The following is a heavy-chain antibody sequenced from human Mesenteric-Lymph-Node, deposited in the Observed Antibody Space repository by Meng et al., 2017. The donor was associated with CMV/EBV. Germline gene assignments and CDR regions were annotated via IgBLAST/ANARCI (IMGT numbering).Heavy chain of an antibody. CDR2: IKHDGSEK. Sequence: GESLKISCAASGFTFSAFWMTWVRQAPGKGLEWVANIKHDGSEKYYVDSVKGRFTISRDNAKNSLYLHMNSLGADDTAVYYCATRSDYFDYWGQGTLVTVSS. D-gene: IGHD3-10*01. J-gene: IGHJ4*02. CDR3: ATRSDYFDY. V-gene: IGHV3-7*01. CDR1: GFTFSAFW.